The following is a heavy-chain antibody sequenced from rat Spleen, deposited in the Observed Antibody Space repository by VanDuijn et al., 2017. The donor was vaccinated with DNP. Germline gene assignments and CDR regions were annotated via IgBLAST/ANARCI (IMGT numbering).Heavy chain of an antibody. V-gene: IGHV5S11*01. CDR1: GLPFSPSY. Sequence: EVQLVESGGGLVQPLTSIKLSCTASGLPFSPSYMALFRQSPTKGPYWVTSISAIGHNTYYLDSVKGRFTISRDNAKSTLYLQMDSLRSEETATYYCARLGYDGSYFFGAMDAWGQGTSVTVSS. CDR3: ARLGYDGSYFFGAMDA. D-gene: IGHD1-12*02. CDR2: ISAIGHNT. J-gene: IGHJ4*01.